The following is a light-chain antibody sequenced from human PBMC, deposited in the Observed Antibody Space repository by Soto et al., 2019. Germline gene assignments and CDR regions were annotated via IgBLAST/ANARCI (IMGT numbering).Light chain of an antibody. Sequence: EIVMTQSPATLSVSPGERATLSCRASQSVSSNLAWYQQKPGQAPRLLIYGASTRATGIPARFSGSGSGTEFTLTISSLQSADVSVYYCQQYNNWPLTFGGGTKVEIK. CDR2: GAS. V-gene: IGKV3-15*01. CDR1: QSVSSN. J-gene: IGKJ4*01. CDR3: QQYNNWPLT.